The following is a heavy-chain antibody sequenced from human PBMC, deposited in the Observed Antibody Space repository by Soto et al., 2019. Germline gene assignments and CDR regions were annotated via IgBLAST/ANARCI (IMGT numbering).Heavy chain of an antibody. J-gene: IGHJ4*02. V-gene: IGHV3-23*01. Sequence: GSLRLSCAASGFTLGRYGMSWVRQAPGKGLEWVSAVSPNGQGIYYADSVRGRFTISRDFSKNTVFLHMDSLRAEDTAVYYCAKDRDYPRDYFHYWGQGTLVTVSS. CDR3: AKDRDYPRDYFHY. D-gene: IGHD3-10*01. CDR1: GFTLGRYG. CDR2: VSPNGQGI.